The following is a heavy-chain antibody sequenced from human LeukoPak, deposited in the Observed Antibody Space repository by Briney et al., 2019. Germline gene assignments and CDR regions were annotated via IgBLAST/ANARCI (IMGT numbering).Heavy chain of an antibody. CDR3: ARTLTYYYGMDV. CDR1: GGSISSYY. V-gene: IGHV4-59*01. Sequence: SETLSLTCTVSGGSISSYYWSWIRQPPGKGLEWIGYIYCSGSTNYNPSLKSRVTISVDTSKNQFSLKLSSVTAADTAVYYCARTLTYYYGMDVWGKGTTVTVSS. CDR2: IYCSGST. J-gene: IGHJ6*04.